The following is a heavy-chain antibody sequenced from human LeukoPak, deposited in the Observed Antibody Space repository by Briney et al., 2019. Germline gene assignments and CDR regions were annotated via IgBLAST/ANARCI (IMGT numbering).Heavy chain of an antibody. D-gene: IGHD2-2*01. J-gene: IGHJ4*02. CDR3: ARVRPRLVPKHSLDC. CDR2: MNPNSGNT. Sequence: ASVKVSCKASGYTFTSYDINWVPQATGQGLEWMGWMNPNSGNTGYAQKFQGRVTMTRNTSISTAYMELSSLRSEDTAVYYCARVRPRLVPKHSLDCWGQGTLVTVSS. V-gene: IGHV1-8*01. CDR1: GYTFTSYD.